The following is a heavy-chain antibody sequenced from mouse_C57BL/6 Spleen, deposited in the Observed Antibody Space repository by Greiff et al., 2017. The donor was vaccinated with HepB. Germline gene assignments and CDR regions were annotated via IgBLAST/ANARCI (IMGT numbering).Heavy chain of an antibody. Sequence: VQLKESGGGLVKPGGSLKLSCAASGFTFSDYGMHWVRQAPEKGLEWVAYISSGSSTIYYADTVKGRFTISRDNAKNTLFLQMTSLRSEDTAMYYCARGSWPYYAMDYWGQGTSVTVSS. CDR1: GFTFSDYG. CDR3: ARGSWPYYAMDY. CDR2: ISSGSSTI. V-gene: IGHV5-17*01. J-gene: IGHJ4*01.